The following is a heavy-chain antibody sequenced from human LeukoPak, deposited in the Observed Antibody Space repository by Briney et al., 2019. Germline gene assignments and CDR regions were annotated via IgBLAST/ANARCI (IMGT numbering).Heavy chain of an antibody. CDR2: INPNSGGT. J-gene: IGHJ4*02. Sequence: ASVKVSCKASGYTFTGYYMHWVRQAPGQGLEWMGWINPNSGGTNYAQKFQGRVTVTRDTSIMTFYMELTRLRSDDTAMYYCARGLTGGASDAWGQGTLVTVSS. V-gene: IGHV1-2*02. D-gene: IGHD3-10*01. CDR1: GYTFTGYY. CDR3: ARGLTGGASDA.